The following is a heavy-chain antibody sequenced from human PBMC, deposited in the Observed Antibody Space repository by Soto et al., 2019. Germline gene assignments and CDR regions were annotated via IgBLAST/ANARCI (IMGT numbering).Heavy chain of an antibody. Sequence: PGGSLRLSCAASGFTFSSYAMSWVRQAPGKGLEWVSAISGSGGSTYYADSVKGRFTISRDNSKNTLYLQMNSLRAEDTAVYYCANIGKTEQKNVEMATISNYWGQGTLVTVSS. CDR2: ISGSGGST. J-gene: IGHJ4*02. CDR3: ANIGKTEQKNVEMATISNY. D-gene: IGHD5-12*01. V-gene: IGHV3-23*01. CDR1: GFTFSSYA.